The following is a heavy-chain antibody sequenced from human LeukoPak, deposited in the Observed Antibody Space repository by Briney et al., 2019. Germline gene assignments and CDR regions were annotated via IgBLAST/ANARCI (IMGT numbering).Heavy chain of an antibody. CDR3: VKDLGYSSGLADY. V-gene: IGHV3-30*02. CDR1: GFTFSSYG. J-gene: IGHJ4*02. CDR2: IRYDGSNT. Sequence: GGSLRLSCAASGFTFSSYGMHWVRQAPGKGLEWVAFIRYDGSNTYYADSVKGRFTISRDNSKNTLYVQMNSLRGEDTAVYYCVKDLGYSSGLADYWGQGTLVTVFS. D-gene: IGHD6-19*01.